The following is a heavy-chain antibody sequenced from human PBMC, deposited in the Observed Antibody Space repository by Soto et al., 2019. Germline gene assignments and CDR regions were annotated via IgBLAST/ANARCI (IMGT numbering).Heavy chain of an antibody. CDR3: ARDGRPVQGYCSSTSCPSDRFDP. J-gene: IGHJ5*02. D-gene: IGHD2-2*01. Sequence: GASVKLSCKASGCTFTSYSMHSVRQAPGQRHEWMGWINAGNGKTKYSQKFQGRVTITRDTSASTAYMELSSLRSEDTAVYYCARDGRPVQGYCSSTSCPSDRFDPWGQGTLVTVSS. V-gene: IGHV1-3*01. CDR1: GCTFTSYS. CDR2: INAGNGKT.